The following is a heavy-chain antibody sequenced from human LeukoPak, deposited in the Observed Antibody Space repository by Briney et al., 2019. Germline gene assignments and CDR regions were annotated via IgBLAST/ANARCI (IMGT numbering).Heavy chain of an antibody. CDR2: INPAGGST. Sequence: VASVKVSCKASGYTFTNYYIHWVRQAPGQGLEWMGIINPAGGSTGYAQKFQGRVTMTRDTSTSTVYMELSSLRSEDTAVYYCARYNDDLTGGFDYWGQGTLVTVSS. D-gene: IGHD4-17*01. CDR3: ARYNDDLTGGFDY. CDR1: GYTFTNYY. V-gene: IGHV1-46*01. J-gene: IGHJ4*02.